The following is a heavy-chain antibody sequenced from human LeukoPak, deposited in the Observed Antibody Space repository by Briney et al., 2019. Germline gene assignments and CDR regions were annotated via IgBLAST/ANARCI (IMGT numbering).Heavy chain of an antibody. CDR2: IYSGGST. D-gene: IGHD3-10*01. V-gene: IGHV3-53*05. CDR1: GFTVSSNY. CDR3: ARDRGSYYFDY. Sequence: GSLRLSCAASGFTVSSNYMSWVRQAPGKGLEWVSVIYSGGSTYYADSVKGRFTISRDNSKNTLYLQMNSLRAEDTAVYYCARDRGSYYFDYWGQGTLVTVSS. J-gene: IGHJ4*02.